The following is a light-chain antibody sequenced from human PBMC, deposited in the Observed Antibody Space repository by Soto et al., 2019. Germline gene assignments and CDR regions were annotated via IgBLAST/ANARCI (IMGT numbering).Light chain of an antibody. J-gene: IGKJ5*01. Sequence: EIVMTQSPVTLSVSPGERATLSCRASQFVSSNLAWYQQKPGQAPRLLIDGASTRATGIPARFSGSGSGTEFTLTISNLQSEDFAVYFCQQYHNWPPITFGQGTRLEIK. CDR1: QFVSSN. CDR3: QQYHNWPPIT. V-gene: IGKV3D-15*01. CDR2: GAS.